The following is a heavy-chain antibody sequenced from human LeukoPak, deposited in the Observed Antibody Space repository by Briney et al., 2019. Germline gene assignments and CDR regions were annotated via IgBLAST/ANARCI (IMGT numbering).Heavy chain of an antibody. V-gene: IGHV1-2*02. CDR2: INPNSGGT. Sequence: ASVKVSCKASGYTFTGYYMHWVRQAPGQGLEWMGWINPNSGGTNYAQKFQGRVTMTRDTSISTAYMELSRLRPDDTAVYYCARSWGGLYYYYYGMDVWGQGTTVTVSS. CDR3: ARSWGGLYYYYYGMDV. D-gene: IGHD3-16*01. J-gene: IGHJ6*02. CDR1: GYTFTGYY.